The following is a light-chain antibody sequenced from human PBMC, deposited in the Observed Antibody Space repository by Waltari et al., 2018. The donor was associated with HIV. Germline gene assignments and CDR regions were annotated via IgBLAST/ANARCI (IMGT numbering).Light chain of an antibody. V-gene: IGKV2-28*01. J-gene: IGKJ1*01. Sequence: MSHSPLSLPVHPGEAASISCRSSQSLLHDNGDKYLDWYLQKPGQSPQLLIYLGSNRASGVPDRFSGSGSGTDFTLKISRVEAEDVGVYYCMQALQPPWTFGQGTKVEIK. CDR2: LGS. CDR3: MQALQPPWT. CDR1: QSLLHDNGDKY.